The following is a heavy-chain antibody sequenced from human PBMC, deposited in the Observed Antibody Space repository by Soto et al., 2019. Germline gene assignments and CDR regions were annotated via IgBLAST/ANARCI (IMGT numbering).Heavy chain of an antibody. CDR3: ARDLYGSGSDLDY. J-gene: IGHJ4*02. D-gene: IGHD3-10*01. V-gene: IGHV1-3*01. CDR2: INAGDGNT. CDR1: GYTFTDYP. Sequence: QVQLVQSGAEVKKPGASVKVSCKASGYTFTDYPMHWVRQAPGQRLEWMGWINAGDGNTQYSQKFHGRVTITRDTSASTAYMERSSLRSEDTAVYYCARDLYGSGSDLDYWGQGTLVTVSS.